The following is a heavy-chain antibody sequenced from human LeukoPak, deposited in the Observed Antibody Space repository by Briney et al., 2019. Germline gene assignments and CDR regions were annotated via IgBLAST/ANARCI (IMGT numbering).Heavy chain of an antibody. Sequence: TGESLRLSCAASGFSFTTYWMSWVRQAQGKGLEWVANINQDGTEKYYVDSVKGRFTISRDNGKNSLYLQMNSLRVEDTAVYYCAKLAEYFYGAETFYFFEHWGQGTPVTASS. CDR2: INQDGTEK. J-gene: IGHJ4*02. V-gene: IGHV3-7*01. CDR3: AKLAEYFYGAETFYFFEH. CDR1: GFSFTTYW. D-gene: IGHD3-10*01.